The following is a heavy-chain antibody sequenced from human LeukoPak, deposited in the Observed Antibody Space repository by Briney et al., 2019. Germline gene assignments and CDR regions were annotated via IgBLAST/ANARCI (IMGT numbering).Heavy chain of an antibody. CDR3: ARLEVVVVTPGRAAFDI. CDR1: GFTFSSYA. D-gene: IGHD3-22*01. Sequence: GGSLRLSCAASGFTFSSYAMHWVRQAPGKGLEWVAVISYDGSNKYYADSVKGRFTISRDNSKNTLYLQMNSLRAEDTAVYYCARLEVVVVTPGRAAFDIWGQGTMVTVSS. CDR2: ISYDGSNK. J-gene: IGHJ3*02. V-gene: IGHV3-30-3*01.